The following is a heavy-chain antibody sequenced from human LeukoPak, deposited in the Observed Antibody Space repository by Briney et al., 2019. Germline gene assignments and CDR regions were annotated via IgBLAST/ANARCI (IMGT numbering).Heavy chain of an antibody. V-gene: IGHV4-30-4*01. CDR3: ARHWDSSSWYYDY. CDR2: IYYSGST. Sequence: SQTLSLTCTVSGGSISSGDYYWSWIRQPPGKGLEWMGYIYYSGSTYYNPSLKSRVTISVDTSKNQFSLKLNSVTAADTAVYYCARHWDSSSWYYDYWGQGTLVTVSS. CDR1: GGSISSGDYY. D-gene: IGHD6-13*01. J-gene: IGHJ4*02.